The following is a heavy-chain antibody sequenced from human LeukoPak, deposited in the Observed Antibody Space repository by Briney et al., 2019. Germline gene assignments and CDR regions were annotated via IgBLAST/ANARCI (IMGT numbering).Heavy chain of an antibody. D-gene: IGHD6-19*01. V-gene: IGHV4-4*07. Sequence: SETLSLTCTVSGGSISSYYWSWIRQPAGKGLEWIGRIYTSGSTNYNPSLKSRVTMSVDTSKNQFSLKLSSVTAADTAVYYCARDGGPVAGTSYWFDPWGQETLVTVSS. CDR2: IYTSGST. CDR1: GGSISSYY. J-gene: IGHJ5*02. CDR3: ARDGGPVAGTSYWFDP.